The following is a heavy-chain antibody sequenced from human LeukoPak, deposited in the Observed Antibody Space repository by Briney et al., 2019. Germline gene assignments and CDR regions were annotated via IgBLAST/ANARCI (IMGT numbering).Heavy chain of an antibody. CDR2: ISGGGDAT. V-gene: IGHV3-23*01. CDR3: ARDSSMLRGPLVIYYFDF. J-gene: IGHJ4*02. D-gene: IGHD3-10*01. Sequence: GGSLRLSCAASGFTFSSYAMSWVRQAPGKGLEWVSGISGGGDATYYADSVKGRFTISRDNSKNTLYLQMNSLRVEDTAVYYCARDSSMLRGPLVIYYFDFWGQGTLVTVSS. CDR1: GFTFSSYA.